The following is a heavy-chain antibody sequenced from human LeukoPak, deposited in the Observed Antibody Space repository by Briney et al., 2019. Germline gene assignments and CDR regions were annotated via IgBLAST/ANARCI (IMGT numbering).Heavy chain of an antibody. D-gene: IGHD2-15*01. Sequence: PSETLSLTCTVSGASISSYYWNWIRQPPGKGLEWIGYIYYSGSTNYNPSLKSRVTISVDTSKNQFSLKLSSVTAADTAVYYCARQIVVVPAALYWFDPWGQGTLVTVSS. CDR3: ARQIVVVPAALYWFDP. V-gene: IGHV4-59*08. J-gene: IGHJ5*02. CDR2: IYYSGST. CDR1: GASISSYY.